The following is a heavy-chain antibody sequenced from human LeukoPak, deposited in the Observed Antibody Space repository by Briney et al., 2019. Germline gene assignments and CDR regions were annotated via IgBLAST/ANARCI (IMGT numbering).Heavy chain of an antibody. CDR3: ARHERWFGELNPSY. CDR2: IYPGDSDT. J-gene: IGHJ4*02. V-gene: IGHV5-51*01. D-gene: IGHD3-10*01. CDR1: GYSFTNYW. Sequence: GESLQISCKGPGYSFTNYWIGWVRQMPGKGLEWMGIIYPGDSDTRYSPSFQGQVTISADKSISTAYLQWSSLKASDTAMYYCARHERWFGELNPSYWGQGTLVTVSS.